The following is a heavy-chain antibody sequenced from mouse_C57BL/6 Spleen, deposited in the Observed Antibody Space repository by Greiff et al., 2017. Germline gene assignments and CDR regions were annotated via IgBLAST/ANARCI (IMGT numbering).Heavy chain of an antibody. CDR3: ARGHYYGAY. CDR2: ISDGGSYT. Sequence: EVKLMESGGGLVKPGGSLKLSCAASGFTFSSYAMSWVRQIPETRREWVATISDGGSYTYYPDNVKGRFTISRDNAKNNLYLQMSHLKSEDTAMYYCARGHYYGAYWGQGTLVTVSA. D-gene: IGHD1-2*01. J-gene: IGHJ3*01. CDR1: GFTFSSYA. V-gene: IGHV5-4*03.